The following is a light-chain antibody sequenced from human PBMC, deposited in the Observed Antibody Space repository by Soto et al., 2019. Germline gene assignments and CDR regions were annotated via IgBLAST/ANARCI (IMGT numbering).Light chain of an antibody. CDR2: DTD. J-gene: IGLJ2*01. CDR3: SPSYIGVGI. V-gene: IGLV7-46*01. CDR1: AGAVTSGQY. Sequence: QAVVTQEPSVTVSPGGTVTLTCGSSAGAVTSGQYPYWFQQKPGQAPRTLIHDTDNKHSWTPARFSGSLLGVKAALTLSGARPEDEAGDYGSPSYIGVGIFAEGTKLTV.